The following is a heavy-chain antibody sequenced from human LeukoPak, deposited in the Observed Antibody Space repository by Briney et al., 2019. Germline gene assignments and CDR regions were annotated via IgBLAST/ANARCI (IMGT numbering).Heavy chain of an antibody. Sequence: SETLSLTCAVYGGSFSGYYWSWIRQPPGKGLEWIGEINHSGSTNYNPSLKSRVTISVDTSKNQFSLKLSSVTAADTAAYYCARGPLTVVTLPDAFDIWGQGTMVTVSS. CDR1: GGSFSGYY. V-gene: IGHV4-34*01. J-gene: IGHJ3*02. D-gene: IGHD4-23*01. CDR3: ARGPLTVVTLPDAFDI. CDR2: INHSGST.